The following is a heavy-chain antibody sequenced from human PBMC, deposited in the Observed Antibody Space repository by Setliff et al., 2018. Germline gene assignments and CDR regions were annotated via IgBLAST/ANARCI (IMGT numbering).Heavy chain of an antibody. CDR2: VYYSGST. CDR1: GYSISSGYY. J-gene: IGHJ4*02. CDR3: ARQGIAAAGTEGNFDY. D-gene: IGHD6-13*01. Sequence: PSETLSLTCTVSGYSISSGYYWGWIRQPPGKGLEWIGSVYYSGSTYYNPSLKSRVTISVDTSKNQFSLKLSSVTAADTAVYYCARQGIAAAGTEGNFDYWGQGTLVTVSS. V-gene: IGHV4-38-2*02.